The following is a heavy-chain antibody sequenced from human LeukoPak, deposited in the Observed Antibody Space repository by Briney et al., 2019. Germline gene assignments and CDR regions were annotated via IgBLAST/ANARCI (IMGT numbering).Heavy chain of an antibody. Sequence: SETLSLTCTVSGGSISSSSYYWGWIRQPPGKGLEWIGSIYYSGSTYYNPSLKSRVTISVDTSKNQFSLKLSSVTAAGTAVYYGARRSITMVRGVTLDAFDIWGQGTMVTVSS. CDR3: ARRSITMVRGVTLDAFDI. D-gene: IGHD3-10*01. CDR2: IYYSGST. J-gene: IGHJ3*02. CDR1: GGSISSSSYY. V-gene: IGHV4-39*01.